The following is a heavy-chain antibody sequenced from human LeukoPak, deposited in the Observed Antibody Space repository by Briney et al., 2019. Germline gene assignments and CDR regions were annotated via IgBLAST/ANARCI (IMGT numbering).Heavy chain of an antibody. CDR3: ARDNGSGWYLD. CDR2: ISAYNGNT. Sequence: ASVKVSCKASGYTFTSYYMHWVRQAPGQGLEWMGWISAYNGNTNYAQKLQGRVTMTTDTSTSTAYMELRSLRSDDTAVYYCARDNGSGWYLDWGQGTLVTVSS. V-gene: IGHV1-18*04. CDR1: GYTFTSYY. D-gene: IGHD6-19*01. J-gene: IGHJ4*02.